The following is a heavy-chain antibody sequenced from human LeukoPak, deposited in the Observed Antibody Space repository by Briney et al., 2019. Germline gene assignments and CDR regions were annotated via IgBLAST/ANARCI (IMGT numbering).Heavy chain of an antibody. CDR3: ARDDYGGNPFGIA. CDR2: IIPIFGTA. Sequence: SVKVSCKASGGTFSSYAISWVRQAPGQGLEWMGGIIPIFGTANYAQKFQGRVTITADESTSTAYMELSSLRSEDTAVYYCARDDYGGNPFGIAWGQGTLVTVSS. CDR1: GGTFSSYA. D-gene: IGHD4-23*01. J-gene: IGHJ5*02. V-gene: IGHV1-69*13.